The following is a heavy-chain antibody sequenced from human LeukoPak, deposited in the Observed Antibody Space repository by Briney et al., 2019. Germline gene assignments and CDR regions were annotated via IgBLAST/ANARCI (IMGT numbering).Heavy chain of an antibody. CDR1: GFTFSSYG. D-gene: IGHD2-2*02. CDR2: IRYDGSNK. J-gene: IGHJ1*01. Sequence: GGSLRLSCAASGFTFSSYGMHWVRQALGKGLEWVAFIRYDGSNKYYADSVKGRFTISRDNSKNTLYLQMNSLRAEDTAVYYCAKPQYRAEYFQHWGQGTLVTVSS. CDR3: AKPQYRAEYFQH. V-gene: IGHV3-30*02.